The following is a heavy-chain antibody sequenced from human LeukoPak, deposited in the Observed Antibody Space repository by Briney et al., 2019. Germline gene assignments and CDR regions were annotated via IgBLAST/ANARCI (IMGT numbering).Heavy chain of an antibody. J-gene: IGHJ4*02. D-gene: IGHD6-6*01. V-gene: IGHV3-23*01. CDR1: GFIFSNYA. Sequence: GGSLRLSCIASGFIFSNYAMSWVRQAPGKGLKWVSGISSGGSTYYADSVKGRSTISRDSSKNTLFLQMNSLRAEDTAVYYCAKDTYSSSPYYFDYWGQGTLVTVSS. CDR3: AKDTYSSSPYYFDY. CDR2: ISSGGST.